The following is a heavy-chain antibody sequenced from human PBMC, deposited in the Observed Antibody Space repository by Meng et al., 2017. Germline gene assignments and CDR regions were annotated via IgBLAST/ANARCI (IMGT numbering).Heavy chain of an antibody. Sequence: GESLKIYCAASGFTVSSNYMSWVRQAPGKGLERVSVIYSGGSTYYADSVKGRFTISRDNSKNTLYLQMNSLRAEDTAVYYCARGGSSGYYPSPRYWGQGTLVTVSS. J-gene: IGHJ4*02. CDR2: IYSGGST. D-gene: IGHD3-22*01. CDR1: GFTVSSNY. V-gene: IGHV3-53*01. CDR3: ARGGSSGYYPSPRY.